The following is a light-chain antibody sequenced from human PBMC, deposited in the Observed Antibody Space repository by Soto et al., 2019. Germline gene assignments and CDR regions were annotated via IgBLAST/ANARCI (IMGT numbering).Light chain of an antibody. Sequence: DIQLTQSPSFLSASVGDRVTVSCRASQHISTSLAWFQQKAGKVPQLLVYPASTLQDGVPSRFSGSGSGTYFTLTINNLQAEDFATYYCQHLRTYPFSFGPGTKLDIK. CDR2: PAS. CDR1: QHISTS. CDR3: QHLRTYPFS. V-gene: IGKV1-9*01. J-gene: IGKJ2*03.